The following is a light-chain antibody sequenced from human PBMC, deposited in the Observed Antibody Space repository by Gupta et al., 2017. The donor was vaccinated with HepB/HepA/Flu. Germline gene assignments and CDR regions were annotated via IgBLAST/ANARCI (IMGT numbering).Light chain of an antibody. Sequence: SYILTPPPSVSVAPGRTARITCGGNNIGTKSVHWYQQRPGQAPLVVIYEDTNRPSGIPERISGSNSGNTATLTISRVEAGDEADYYCQGWDTRTDHPVVFGGGTKLTV. J-gene: IGLJ2*01. V-gene: IGLV3-21*03. CDR3: QGWDTRTDHPVV. CDR1: NIGTKS. CDR2: EDT.